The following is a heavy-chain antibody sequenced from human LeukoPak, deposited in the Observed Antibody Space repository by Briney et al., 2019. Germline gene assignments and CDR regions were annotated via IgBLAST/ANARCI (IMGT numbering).Heavy chain of an antibody. J-gene: IGHJ5*02. CDR3: ASQGPRLPPTNWFDP. CDR1: GGTFSSYA. Sequence: ASVKVSCKASGGTFSSYAISWVRQAPGQGLEWMGGIIPIFGTANYAQEFQGRVTITTDESTSTAYMELSSLRSEDTAVYYCASQGPRLPPTNWFDPWGQGTLVTVSS. V-gene: IGHV1-69*05. D-gene: IGHD2-15*01. CDR2: IIPIFGTA.